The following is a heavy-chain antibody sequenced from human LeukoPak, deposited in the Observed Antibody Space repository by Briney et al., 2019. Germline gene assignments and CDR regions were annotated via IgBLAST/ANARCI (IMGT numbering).Heavy chain of an antibody. CDR2: IKHDASEI. CDR1: GFTFSSYW. V-gene: IGHV3-7*01. CDR3: EGERGDAFDV. Sequence: GGSLRLSCAASGFTFSSYWMNWVRQAPGQGLERVANIKHDASEIYYVDSVKGRFTISRDNAKNSLYLQMKNLRAEDTAVYYCEGERGDAFDVWGQGTMVTVSS. J-gene: IGHJ3*01.